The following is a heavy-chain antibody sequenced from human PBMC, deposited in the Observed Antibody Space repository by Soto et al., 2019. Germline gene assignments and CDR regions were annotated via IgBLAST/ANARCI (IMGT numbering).Heavy chain of an antibody. V-gene: IGHV4-34*01. CDR3: ARGSGIVALPGELEDVKYDY. CDR1: GQSFSGHS. J-gene: IGHJ4*02. Sequence: QVQLQQWGAGLVKPSETLSLSCAVYGQSFSGHSWAWIRQPPGKGLGWIGEINESGSTYYNPSLKSLVTISTDTSKNQFSLKLSSVSAADTAAYFCARGSGIVALPGELEDVKYDYWGQGTLVNVSS. CDR2: INESGST. D-gene: IGHD1-1*01.